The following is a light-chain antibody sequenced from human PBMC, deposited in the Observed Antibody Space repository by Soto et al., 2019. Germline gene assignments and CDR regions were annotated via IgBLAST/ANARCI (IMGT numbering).Light chain of an antibody. J-gene: IGKJ1*01. CDR2: AAS. CDR1: QSIRNY. V-gene: IGKV1-39*01. CDR3: QQTYGTPPT. Sequence: SVGDRVTITCRASQSIRNYLNWYQQKLGKAPKVLIYAASSLQSGVPSRFSGSGSATDFTLTISSLQHEDFATYYCQQTYGTPPTFGQGTKVDIK.